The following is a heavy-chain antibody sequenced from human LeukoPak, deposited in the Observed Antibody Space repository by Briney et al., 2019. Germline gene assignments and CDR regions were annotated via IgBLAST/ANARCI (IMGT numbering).Heavy chain of an antibody. V-gene: IGHV1-24*01. CDR2: FDPEDGET. D-gene: IGHD1-26*01. CDR3: ATDTRYSGSYYAFDY. J-gene: IGHJ4*02. CDR1: GYTFTGYY. Sequence: ASVKVSCKASGYTFTGYYMHWVRQAPGKGLEWMGGFDPEDGETIYAQKFQGRVTMTEDTSTDTAYMELSSLRSEDTAVYYCATDTRYSGSYYAFDYWGQGTLVTVSS.